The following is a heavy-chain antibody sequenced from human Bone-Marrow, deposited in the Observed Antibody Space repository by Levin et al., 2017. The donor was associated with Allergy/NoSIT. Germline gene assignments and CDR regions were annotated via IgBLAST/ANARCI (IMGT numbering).Heavy chain of an antibody. J-gene: IGHJ4*02. Sequence: QAGGSLRLSCAASGFTFSSYGMHWVRQAPGKGLEWVTFISFDGSLKYYADSVKGRFTISRDFSKTTLFLQMNNLRTEDTAVYYCAKADRTATYLDFWGQGTQVTVSS. CDR1: GFTFSSYG. CDR2: ISFDGSLK. V-gene: IGHV3-30*18. CDR3: AKADRTATYLDF. D-gene: IGHD5-18*01.